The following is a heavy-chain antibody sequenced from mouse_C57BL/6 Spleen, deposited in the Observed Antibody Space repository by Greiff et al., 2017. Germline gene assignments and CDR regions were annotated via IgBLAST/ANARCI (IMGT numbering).Heavy chain of an antibody. CDR3: TPYYYGSSYALDY. D-gene: IGHD1-1*01. Sequence: EVKLMESGAELVRPGASVKLSCTASGFNIKDYYMHWVKQRPEQGLEWIGRIDPEDGDTEYAPKFQGKATMTADTSSNTAYLQLSSLTSEDTAVYYCTPYYYGSSYALDYWGQGTTLTVSS. V-gene: IGHV14-1*01. CDR1: GFNIKDYY. J-gene: IGHJ2*01. CDR2: IDPEDGDT.